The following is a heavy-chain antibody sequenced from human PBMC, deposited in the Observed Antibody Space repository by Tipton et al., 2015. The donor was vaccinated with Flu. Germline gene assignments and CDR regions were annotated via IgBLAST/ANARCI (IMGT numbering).Heavy chain of an antibody. CDR2: IIPIFGTA. Sequence: QLVQSGPEVKKPGSSVKVSCKASGGTFSSYAISWVRQAPGQGLEWMGGIIPIFGTANYAQKFQGRVTITADEPTSTAYMELSSLRSEDPAVYYCARDTLYCSGGYIDYWGQGTLVTASS. V-gene: IGHV1-69*01. CDR3: ARDTLYCSGGYIDY. D-gene: IGHD3-10*01. J-gene: IGHJ4*02. CDR1: GGTFSSYA.